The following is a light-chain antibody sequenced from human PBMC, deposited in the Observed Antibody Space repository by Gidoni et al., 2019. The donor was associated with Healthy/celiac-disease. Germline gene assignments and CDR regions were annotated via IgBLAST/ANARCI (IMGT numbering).Light chain of an antibody. CDR3: QQYYSYPLT. CDR2: AAS. CDR1: QGISSY. V-gene: IGKV1-8*01. Sequence: SRMPQSPSPVSASTGDRVTITCRASQGISSYLAWYQQKPGKAPKLLIYAASTLQSGVPSRFSGSGSGTDFTLTISCLQSEDFATYYCQQYYSYPLTFGQGTKVEIK. J-gene: IGKJ1*01.